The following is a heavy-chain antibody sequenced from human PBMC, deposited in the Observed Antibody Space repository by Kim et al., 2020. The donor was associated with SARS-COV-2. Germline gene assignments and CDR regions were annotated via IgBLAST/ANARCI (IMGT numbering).Heavy chain of an antibody. J-gene: IGHJ4*02. D-gene: IGHD1-26*01. Sequence: GGSLRLSCAASGFNFNTYGIHWVRQAPGKGLEWVAVISYDGSNKYYADSVKGRFTISRDNSKNTLYLQMNSLRIEDTAVYYCAKSFSGSYFGYDYCGQGTLVTVSS. V-gene: IGHV3-30*18. CDR1: GFNFNTYG. CDR3: AKSFSGSYFGYDY. CDR2: ISYDGSNK.